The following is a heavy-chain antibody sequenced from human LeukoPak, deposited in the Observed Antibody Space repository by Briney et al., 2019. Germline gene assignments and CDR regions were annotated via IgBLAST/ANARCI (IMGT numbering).Heavy chain of an antibody. CDR2: IIPILGIA. CDR1: GGTFSSYA. CDR3: ARDWASDYGDYIDY. V-gene: IGHV1-69*04. D-gene: IGHD4-17*01. Sequence: ALVKVSCKASGGTFSSYAISWVRQAPGQGLEWMGRIIPILGIANYAQKFQGRVTITADKSTSTAYMELSSLRSEDTAVYYCARDWASDYGDYIDYWGQGTLVTVSS. J-gene: IGHJ4*02.